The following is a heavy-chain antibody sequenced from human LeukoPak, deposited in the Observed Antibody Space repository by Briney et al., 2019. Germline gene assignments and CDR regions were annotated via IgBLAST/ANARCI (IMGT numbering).Heavy chain of an antibody. D-gene: IGHD3-3*01. CDR2: IYTSGST. J-gene: IGHJ4*02. CDR3: ARVRSGYTFDY. CDR1: GGSFSGYY. Sequence: SETLSLTCAVYGGSFSGYYWSWIRQPAGKGLEWIGRIYTSGSTNYNPSLKSRVTMSVDTSKNQFSLKLSSVTAADTAVYYCARVRSGYTFDYWGQGTLVTVSS. V-gene: IGHV4-59*10.